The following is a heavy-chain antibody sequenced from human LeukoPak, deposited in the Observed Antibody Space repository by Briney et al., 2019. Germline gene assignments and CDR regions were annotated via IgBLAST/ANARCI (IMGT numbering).Heavy chain of an antibody. V-gene: IGHV3-9*01. CDR3: ARGFYDFWSGLDY. CDR2: ISWNSGNI. Sequence: GGSLRLSCAASGFTFDDYAMHWVRQPPGKGLEWVSGISWNSGNIGYADSVKGRFTISRDNAKNSLYLQMNSLRAEDTALYYCARGFYDFWSGLDYWGPGALVTVSS. CDR1: GFTFDDYA. J-gene: IGHJ4*02. D-gene: IGHD3-3*01.